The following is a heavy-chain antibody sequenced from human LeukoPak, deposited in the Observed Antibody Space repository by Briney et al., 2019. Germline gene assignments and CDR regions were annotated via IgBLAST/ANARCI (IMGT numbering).Heavy chain of an antibody. CDR3: VRRPGGEWLVARPFDY. CDR1: GFTFSIYA. V-gene: IGHV3-23*01. CDR2: ISGSGGST. D-gene: IGHD6-19*01. J-gene: IGHJ4*02. Sequence: GGSLRLSCAASGFTFSIYAMSWVCQAPGKGLEWVSGISGSGGSTYYADSVKGRFTISRDNSKNTLYLQMTSLRAEDTAIHYCVRRPGGEWLVARPFDYWGQGALVTVSS.